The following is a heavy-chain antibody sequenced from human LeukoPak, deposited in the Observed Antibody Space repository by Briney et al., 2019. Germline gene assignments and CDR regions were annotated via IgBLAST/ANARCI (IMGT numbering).Heavy chain of an antibody. Sequence: SVTVSCKASGGTFSSYAISWVRQAPGQGLEWMGGIIPIFGTANYAQKFQGRATITSDESTSTAHMELSSLRSEDTAVYYCASGGGYSGYDWFDYWGQGTLVTVSS. CDR1: GGTFSSYA. J-gene: IGHJ4*02. CDR3: ASGGGYSGYDWFDY. V-gene: IGHV1-69*01. CDR2: IIPIFGTA. D-gene: IGHD5-12*01.